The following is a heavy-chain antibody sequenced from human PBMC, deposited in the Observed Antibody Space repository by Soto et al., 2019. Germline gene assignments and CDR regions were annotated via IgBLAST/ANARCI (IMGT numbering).Heavy chain of an antibody. CDR3: ATDLINYYDSSGYYY. Sequence: ASVKVSCKVSGYTLTELSMHWVRQAPGKGLEWMGGFDPEDGETIYAQKFQGRATMTEDTSTDTAYMELSSLRSEDTAVYYCATDLINYYDSSGYYYWGQGTLVTVSS. J-gene: IGHJ4*02. CDR2: FDPEDGET. V-gene: IGHV1-24*01. CDR1: GYTLTELS. D-gene: IGHD3-22*01.